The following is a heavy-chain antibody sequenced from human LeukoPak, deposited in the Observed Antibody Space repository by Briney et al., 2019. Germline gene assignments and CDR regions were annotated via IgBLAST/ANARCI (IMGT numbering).Heavy chain of an antibody. D-gene: IGHD2-2*01. J-gene: IGHJ4*02. CDR2: ISYDGSNK. CDR3: ARGGYCSSTSCIWAFDY. CDR1: GFTLSSYA. Sequence: GGSLRLSCAASGFTLSSYAMHWVRQAPGKGLEWVAVISYDGSNKYYADSVKGRFTISRDNSKNTLYLRMSSLRAEDTAVYYCARGGYCSSTSCIWAFDYWGQGTLVTVSS. V-gene: IGHV3-30-3*01.